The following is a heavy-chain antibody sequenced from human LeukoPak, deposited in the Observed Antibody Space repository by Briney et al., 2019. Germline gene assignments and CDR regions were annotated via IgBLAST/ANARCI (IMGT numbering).Heavy chain of an antibody. Sequence: PSETLSLTCAVYGGSFSGYYWSWIRQPPGKGLEWIGEINHSGSTNYNPSLKSRVTISVDTSKNQFSLKLSSVTAADTAVYYCAAVHGYLNKYFDYWGQGTLVTVSS. CDR1: GGSFSGYY. D-gene: IGHD3-22*01. V-gene: IGHV4-34*01. CDR3: AAVHGYLNKYFDY. J-gene: IGHJ4*02. CDR2: INHSGST.